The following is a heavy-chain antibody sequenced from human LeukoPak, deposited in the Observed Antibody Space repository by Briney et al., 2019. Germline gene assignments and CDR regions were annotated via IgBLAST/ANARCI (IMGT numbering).Heavy chain of an antibody. CDR1: GGTFSSYA. CDR3: ATEPITRRLWASPRFDY. V-gene: IGHV1-69*04. D-gene: IGHD3-3*01. Sequence: SVKVSCKASGGTFSSYAISWVRQAPGQGLEWMGRIIPILGIANYAQKFQGRVTITADKSTSTAYMELSSLRSEDTAVYYCATEPITRRLWASPRFDYWGQGTLVTVSS. CDR2: IIPILGIA. J-gene: IGHJ4*02.